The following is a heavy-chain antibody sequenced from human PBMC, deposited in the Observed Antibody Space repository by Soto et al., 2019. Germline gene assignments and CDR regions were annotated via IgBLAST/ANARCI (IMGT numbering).Heavy chain of an antibody. V-gene: IGHV4-30-2*01. D-gene: IGHD3-3*01. CDR3: AREMTIFGVAPGGGVDV. CDR1: GGSINTFDFS. Sequence: SETLSLTCAVSGGSINTFDFSWSWIRQPPGRGLEWIGSIYQSGRTYYIPSLKSRVTMSLEKSKNQFSLKINSVIAADTAIYYCAREMTIFGVAPGGGVDVWGQGTTVTVSS. CDR2: IYQSGRT. J-gene: IGHJ6*02.